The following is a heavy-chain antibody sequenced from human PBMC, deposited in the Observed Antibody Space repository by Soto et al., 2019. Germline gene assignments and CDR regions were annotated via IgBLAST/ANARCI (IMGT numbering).Heavy chain of an antibody. D-gene: IGHD2-2*01. CDR2: ISYDGSNK. V-gene: IGHV3-30-3*01. J-gene: IGHJ6*02. CDR1: GFTFSSYA. Sequence: PGGSLRLSCAASGFTFSSYAMHWVRQAPGKGLEWVAVISYDGSNKYYADSVKGRFTISRDNSKNTLNLQMNSLRAEDTAVYYCARVVGYCISTSCNPLGYGMDVWGQGTTVTVSS. CDR3: ARVVGYCISTSCNPLGYGMDV.